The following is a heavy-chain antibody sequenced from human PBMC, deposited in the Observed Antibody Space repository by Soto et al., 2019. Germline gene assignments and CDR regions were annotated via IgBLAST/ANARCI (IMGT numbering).Heavy chain of an antibody. Sequence: GASAKVSCKAXGYSFSSYTVHLLRHDKGQRLEWMGWINAGNGNTKYSRKFQGRVTISRDTSASTAYMELSSLRSEDTAVYYCARQGNDDSSGYYYDNWGQGTLVTVSS. CDR3: ARQGNDDSSGYYYDN. D-gene: IGHD3-22*01. CDR2: INAGNGNT. J-gene: IGHJ4*02. V-gene: IGHV1-3*01. CDR1: GYSFSSYT.